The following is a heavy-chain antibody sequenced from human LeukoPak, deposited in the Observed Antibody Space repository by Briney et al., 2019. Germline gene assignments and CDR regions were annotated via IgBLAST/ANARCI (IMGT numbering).Heavy chain of an antibody. D-gene: IGHD4-23*01. J-gene: IGHJ4*02. CDR3: AKADSYGGNSQLFDF. CDR1: GFTFSSYS. Sequence: GGSLRLSCAASGFTFSSYSMNWVRQAPGKGLEWVSAIDGSGASTYYADSVKGRFTISRDNSKNTLFLQMNSLAVEDTAVYYCAKADSYGGNSQLFDFWGQGTLVTVSS. V-gene: IGHV3-23*01. CDR2: IDGSGAST.